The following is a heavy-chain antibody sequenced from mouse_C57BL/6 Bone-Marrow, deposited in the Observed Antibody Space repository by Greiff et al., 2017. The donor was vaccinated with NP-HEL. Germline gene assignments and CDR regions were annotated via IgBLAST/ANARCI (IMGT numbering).Heavy chain of an antibody. CDR3: ARKRRGYFDV. CDR1: GFTFSDYG. V-gene: IGHV5-17*01. Sequence: DVMLVESGGGLVKPGGSLKLSCAASGFTFSDYGMHWVRQAPEKGLEWVAYISSGSSTIYYADTVKGRFTISRDNAKNTLFLQMTSLRSEDTAMYYCARKRRGYFDVWGTGTTVTVSS. J-gene: IGHJ1*03. CDR2: ISSGSSTI.